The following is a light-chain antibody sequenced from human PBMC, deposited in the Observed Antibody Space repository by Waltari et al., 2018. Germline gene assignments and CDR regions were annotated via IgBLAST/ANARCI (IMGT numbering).Light chain of an antibody. CDR3: QSADSSGSL. CDR1: ALPDQY. J-gene: IGLJ2*01. V-gene: IGLV3-25*03. CDR2: KDI. Sequence: SSDLTQSPSVSVSPGQTARITCPGDALPDQYSFWYQQKPGKAPVLVIYKDIERPSGIPERFSGSSSVTTVTLTISGVQAEDEAYYYCQSADSSGSLFGGGTKLTVL.